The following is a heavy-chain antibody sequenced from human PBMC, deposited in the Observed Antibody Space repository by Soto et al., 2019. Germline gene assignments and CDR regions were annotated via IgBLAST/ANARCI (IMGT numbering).Heavy chain of an antibody. Sequence: GGSLRLSCAASGFTFSSYAMSWVRQAPGKGLEWVSAISGSGGSTYYADSVKGRFTISRDNSKNTLYLQMNNLRAEDTAVYYCAKSPTYCSSTSCYDYWGQGTLVTVSS. D-gene: IGHD2-2*01. V-gene: IGHV3-23*01. CDR3: AKSPTYCSSTSCYDY. CDR2: ISGSGGST. CDR1: GFTFSSYA. J-gene: IGHJ4*02.